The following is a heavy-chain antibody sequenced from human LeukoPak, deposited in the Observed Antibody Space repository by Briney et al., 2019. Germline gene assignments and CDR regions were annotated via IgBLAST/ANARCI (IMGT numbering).Heavy chain of an antibody. Sequence: SETLSLTCTVSGDSIRSYYWGWIRQPPGKGLEWIGSIYYSGSTYYNPSLKSRVTISVDTSKNQFSLKLSSVTAADTAVYYCARDLSDYGDYFFTYYFDYWGQGTLVTVSS. CDR2: IYYSGST. V-gene: IGHV4-39*07. CDR3: ARDLSDYGDYFFTYYFDY. J-gene: IGHJ4*02. D-gene: IGHD4-17*01. CDR1: GDSIRSYY.